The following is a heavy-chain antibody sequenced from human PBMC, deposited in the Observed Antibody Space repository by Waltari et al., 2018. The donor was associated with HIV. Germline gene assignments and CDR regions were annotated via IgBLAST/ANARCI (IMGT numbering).Heavy chain of an antibody. CDR1: GFTLSRCW. CDR2: IKQDGSEK. Sequence: EVQLVVSGGGLVQPGGSLRLSCAASGFTLSRCWMSWVRQAQGKGLKWVANIKQDGSEKYYVDSVKGRFTISRDNAKNSLYLQMNSLRAEDTAVYYCAVRSPARRLNWFDPWGQGTLVTVSS. J-gene: IGHJ5*02. V-gene: IGHV3-7*01. CDR3: AVRSPARRLNWFDP. D-gene: IGHD5-12*01.